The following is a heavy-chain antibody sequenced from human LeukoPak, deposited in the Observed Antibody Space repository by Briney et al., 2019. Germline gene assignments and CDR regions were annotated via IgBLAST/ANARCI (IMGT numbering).Heavy chain of an antibody. J-gene: IGHJ4*02. CDR1: GFTLSNAL. D-gene: IGHD5-12*01. CDR2: IKSKTDGGTT. Sequence: GGSLRLSCAASGFTLSNALMSWVRQAPGKGLEWVGRIKSKTDGGTTDYAAPVKGRFTISRDDSKNTLYLQMNSLKTEDTAVYYCTTDPEKSGYDYVDYWGQGTLVTVSS. V-gene: IGHV3-15*01. CDR3: TTDPEKSGYDYVDY.